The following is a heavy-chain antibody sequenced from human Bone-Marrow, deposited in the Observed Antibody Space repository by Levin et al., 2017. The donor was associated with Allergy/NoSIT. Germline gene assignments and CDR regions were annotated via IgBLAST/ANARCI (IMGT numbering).Heavy chain of an antibody. CDR2: ISSSSSYI. J-gene: IGHJ4*02. CDR3: ARVSRGGSCPDY. D-gene: IGHD2-15*01. CDR1: GFTFSSYS. Sequence: PGGSLRLSCAASGFTFSSYSMNWVRQAPGKGLEWVSSISSSSSYIYYADSVKGRFTISRDNAKNSLYLQMNSLRAEDTAVYYCARVSRGGSCPDYWGQGTLVTVSS. V-gene: IGHV3-21*01.